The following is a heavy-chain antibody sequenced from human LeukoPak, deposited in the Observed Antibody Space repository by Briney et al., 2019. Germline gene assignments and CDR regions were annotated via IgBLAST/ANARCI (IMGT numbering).Heavy chain of an antibody. Sequence: GGSLRLSCAASGFTFSNHGMHWVRQAPGKGPEWVALIWYDGSNKYYGDSVKGRFTIFRDNSKNTVYLQMNSLRAEDTGVYYCARDRLEAVTDDDYFDYWGQGTLVTVSS. V-gene: IGHV3-33*01. CDR2: IWYDGSNK. CDR3: ARDRLEAVTDDDYFDY. CDR1: GFTFSNHG. J-gene: IGHJ4*02. D-gene: IGHD2-21*02.